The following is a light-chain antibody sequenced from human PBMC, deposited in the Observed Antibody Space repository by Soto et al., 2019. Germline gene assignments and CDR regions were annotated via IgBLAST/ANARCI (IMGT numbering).Light chain of an antibody. Sequence: DIQMTQSPSTLYASVGDRVTITCRASQSISRWLAWHQQKPGKAPKLLIHDASRLESGVPSRFSGSGSGTEFTLTISSLQPDDFATYYCQQYNYFRTFGQGTRLEIK. V-gene: IGKV1-5*01. CDR3: QQYNYFRT. J-gene: IGKJ5*01. CDR1: QSISRW. CDR2: DAS.